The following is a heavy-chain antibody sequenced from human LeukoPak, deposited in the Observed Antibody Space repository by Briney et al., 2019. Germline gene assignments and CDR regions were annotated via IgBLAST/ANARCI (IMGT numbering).Heavy chain of an antibody. J-gene: IGHJ3*02. CDR2: IHYSGST. V-gene: IGHV4-61*08. D-gene: IGHD3-9*01. Sequence: PSETLSLTCTVSGGSVSSAGYYWSWIRQPPGKGLEVIGYIHYSGSTNYNPSLKSRVTISVDTSKNQFSLKLSSVTAADTAVYYCARGSTLYYDILTGYYTPGPFDIWGQGTMFTVSS. CDR1: GGSVSSAGYY. CDR3: ARGSTLYYDILTGYYTPGPFDI.